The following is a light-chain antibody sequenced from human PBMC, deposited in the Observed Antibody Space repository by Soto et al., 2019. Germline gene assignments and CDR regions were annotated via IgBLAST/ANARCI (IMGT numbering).Light chain of an antibody. CDR2: AAS. Sequence: DIQLTQSPSFLYASVGDRVTITCRASQGISSYLAWYQQKPGKAPKLLIYAASTLQSGVPSRFSGSGSGTEFTLTIRSLQPEDFATYYCQQLNSYPFLTFGGGTKVEIK. CDR1: QGISSY. J-gene: IGKJ4*01. V-gene: IGKV1-9*01. CDR3: QQLNSYPFLT.